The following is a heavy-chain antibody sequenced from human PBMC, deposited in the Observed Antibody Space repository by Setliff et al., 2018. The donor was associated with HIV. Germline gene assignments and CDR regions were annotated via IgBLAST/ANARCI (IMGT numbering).Heavy chain of an antibody. V-gene: IGHV4-34*01. CDR2: INHSGST. Sequence: PSETLSLTCAVYGGSFSGYYWSWIRQPPGKGLEWIGEINHSGSTNYNPSLKSRVTISVDTSKNQFSLKLSPVTAADTAVYYCARAMVVVAAPLDAFDIWGQGTMVTVS. J-gene: IGHJ3*02. CDR1: GGSFSGYY. D-gene: IGHD2-15*01. CDR3: ARAMVVVAAPLDAFDI.